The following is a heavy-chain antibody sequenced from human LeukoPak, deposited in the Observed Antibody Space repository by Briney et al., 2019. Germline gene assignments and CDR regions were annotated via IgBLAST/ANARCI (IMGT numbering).Heavy chain of an antibody. CDR1: GGSFSGYY. D-gene: IGHD3-16*02. CDR3: ARAPPHYDYVWGSYRRYYFDY. CDR2: INHSGST. J-gene: IGHJ4*02. V-gene: IGHV4-34*01. Sequence: PSETLSLTCAVYGGSFSGYYWSWIRQPPGKGLEWIGEINHSGSTNYNPSLKSRVTISVDTSKNQFSLKLSSVTAADTAVYYCARAPPHYDYVWGSYRRYYFDYWGQGTLVTVSS.